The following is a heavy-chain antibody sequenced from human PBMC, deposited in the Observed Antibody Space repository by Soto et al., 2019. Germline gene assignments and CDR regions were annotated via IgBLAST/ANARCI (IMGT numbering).Heavy chain of an antibody. J-gene: IGHJ5*02. CDR3: VRGSIFGVVITSSVYWFDP. V-gene: IGHV5-51*01. D-gene: IGHD3-3*01. CDR2: IYPGDSDT. Sequence: GESLKISCKASGYSFTSYWIGWVRQMPGKGLEWMGIIYPGDSDTTYSPSFQGQVTISADKSISTAYLQWGSLKASDTAMYYCVRGSIFGVVITSSVYWFDPWGQGTLVTVSS. CDR1: GYSFTSYW.